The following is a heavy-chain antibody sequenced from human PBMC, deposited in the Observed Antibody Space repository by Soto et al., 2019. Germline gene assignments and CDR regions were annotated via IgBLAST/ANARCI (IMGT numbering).Heavy chain of an antibody. V-gene: IGHV3-48*02. CDR2: ISPGGDRI. Sequence: GGSLRLSCVASGFMFDPYAMNWVRQAPGKGLEWVSYISPGGDRIYYAESLKGRITISRDNARNSLSLQMNILSDEDTAVYYCTKSADSAGWGVDFWGQGTLGTVSS. D-gene: IGHD6-19*01. CDR3: TKSADSAGWGVDF. CDR1: GFMFDPYA. J-gene: IGHJ4*02.